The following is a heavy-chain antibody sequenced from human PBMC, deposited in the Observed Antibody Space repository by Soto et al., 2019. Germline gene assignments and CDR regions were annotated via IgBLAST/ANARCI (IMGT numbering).Heavy chain of an antibody. Sequence: QVQLVESGGGVVQPGTSLRLSCAVSGFPFSTYGFHWVRQPPGKGLEWVAVIGSDGSAKYHADSVEGRFTISRDNSKDTLYLQMNSLRAEDTAVYYCARDDAFVNENGFDIWGQGTMVNVSS. D-gene: IGHD1-1*01. CDR3: ARDDAFVNENGFDI. CDR2: IGSDGSAK. V-gene: IGHV3-33*01. CDR1: GFPFSTYG. J-gene: IGHJ3*02.